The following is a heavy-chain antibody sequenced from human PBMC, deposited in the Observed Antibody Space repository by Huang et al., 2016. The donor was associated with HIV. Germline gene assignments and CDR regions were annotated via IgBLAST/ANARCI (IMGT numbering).Heavy chain of an antibody. Sequence: QVQLQESGPGLVKPSETLSLTCSVSGGSISSHYWSWIRQPPGKGLAGIGSIYYSGVSNYSPSLKSRVFISVDTSRNQFALKLSSVTAADTAVYYCARDRRHCSGGSCYYSDYWGHGTLVTVSS. CDR1: GGSISSHY. D-gene: IGHD2-15*01. V-gene: IGHV4-59*11. J-gene: IGHJ4*01. CDR2: IYYSGVS. CDR3: ARDRRHCSGGSCYYSDY.